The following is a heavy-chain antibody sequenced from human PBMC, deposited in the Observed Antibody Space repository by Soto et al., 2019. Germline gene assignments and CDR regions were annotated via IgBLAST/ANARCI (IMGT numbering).Heavy chain of an antibody. D-gene: IGHD6-19*01. V-gene: IGHV1-18*01. CDR2: ISAYNGNT. CDR1: GYTFTSYG. CDR3: ARTYSSGWPQGVILTGEIDY. J-gene: IGHJ4*02. Sequence: QVQLVQSGAEVKKPGASVKVSCKASGYTFTSYGISWVRQAPGQGLEWMGWISAYNGNTNYAQKLQGRVTMTTDTSTSTAYMELRSLRSDDTAVYYCARTYSSGWPQGVILTGEIDYWGQGTLVTVSS.